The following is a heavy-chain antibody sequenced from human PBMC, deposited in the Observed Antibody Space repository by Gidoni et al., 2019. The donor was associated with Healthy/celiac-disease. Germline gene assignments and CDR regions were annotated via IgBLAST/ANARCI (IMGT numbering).Heavy chain of an antibody. CDR1: GFTFDDYT. V-gene: IGHV3-43*01. Sequence: EVQLVESGGVVVQPGGSLRLSCAASGFTFDDYTMHWVRQAPGKGLEWVSLISWDGGSTYYADSVKGRFTISRDNSKNSLYLQMNSLRTEDTALYYCATSSAGTGGYFDLWGRGTLVTVSS. CDR3: ATSSAGTGGYFDL. CDR2: ISWDGGST. J-gene: IGHJ2*01. D-gene: IGHD6-25*01.